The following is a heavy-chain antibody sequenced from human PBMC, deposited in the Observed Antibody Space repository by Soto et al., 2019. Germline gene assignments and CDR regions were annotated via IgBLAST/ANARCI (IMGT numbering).Heavy chain of an antibody. D-gene: IGHD2-8*02. CDR1: LCRFRNYG. J-gene: IGHJ4*02. CDR2: ISYDGSVK. Sequence: LRLACETSLCRFRNYGMHWVRQARGKGLERVTIISYDGSVKYYADSVKGRFTISRDNSKNTLYLQMNSLRAEDTAVYYCAKDGTGGPPYYFDYWGQGTLVTVSS. CDR3: AKDGTGGPPYYFDY. V-gene: IGHV3-30*18.